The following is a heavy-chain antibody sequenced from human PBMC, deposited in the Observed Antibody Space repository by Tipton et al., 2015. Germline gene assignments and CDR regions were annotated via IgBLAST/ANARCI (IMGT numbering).Heavy chain of an antibody. J-gene: IGHJ3*02. CDR1: GFTVSSNY. CDR2: IYSGGST. V-gene: IGHV3-53*01. Sequence: SLRLSCAASGFTVSSNYMSWVRQAPGKGLEWVSVIYSGGSTYYPDSVKGRFTISRDNSKNTVYLQMNSLRAEDTAVYYCARGRNNAFDIWGQGTLVTVSS. CDR3: ARGRNNAFDI.